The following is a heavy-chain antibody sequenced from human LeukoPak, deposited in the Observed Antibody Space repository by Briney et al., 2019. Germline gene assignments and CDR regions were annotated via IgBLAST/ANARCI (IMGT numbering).Heavy chain of an antibody. CDR3: ARDSPPDYYGMDV. CDR1: GFTVSSNY. Sequence: SGGSLRLSCAASGFTVSSNYMSWVRQAPGKGLEWVSVIYSGGSTYYADSVKGRFTISRDNSKNTLYLQMNSLRAEDTAVYYCARDSPPDYYGMDVWGQGTTVTVSS. CDR2: IYSGGST. V-gene: IGHV3-66*01. J-gene: IGHJ6*02.